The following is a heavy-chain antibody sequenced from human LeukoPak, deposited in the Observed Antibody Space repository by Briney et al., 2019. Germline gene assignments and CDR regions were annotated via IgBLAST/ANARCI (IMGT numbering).Heavy chain of an antibody. V-gene: IGHV4-59*01. D-gene: IGHD2-15*01. CDR1: GGSISSYY. CDR2: IYYSGST. J-gene: IGHJ5*02. CDR3: ARDRTAGKLRWFDP. Sequence: PSETLSLTCTVSGGSISSYYWSWIRQPPGKGLEWIGYIYYSGSTNYNPSLKSRVTISVDTSKNQFSLKLSSVTAADTAVYYCARDRTAGKLRWFDPWGQGTLVTVSS.